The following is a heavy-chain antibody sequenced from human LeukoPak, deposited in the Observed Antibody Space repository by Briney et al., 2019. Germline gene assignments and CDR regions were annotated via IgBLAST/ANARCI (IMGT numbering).Heavy chain of an antibody. CDR1: GFTFDDYA. CDR2: ISWNSGSI. D-gene: IGHD6-19*01. J-gene: IGHJ4*02. Sequence: GGSLRLSCAASGFTFDDYAMHWVRQAPGKGLEWVSGISWNSGSIGYADSVKGRFTICRDNAKNSLYLQMNSLRAEDMALYYCAKGGYSSGWFDYWGQGTLVTVSS. V-gene: IGHV3-9*03. CDR3: AKGGYSSGWFDY.